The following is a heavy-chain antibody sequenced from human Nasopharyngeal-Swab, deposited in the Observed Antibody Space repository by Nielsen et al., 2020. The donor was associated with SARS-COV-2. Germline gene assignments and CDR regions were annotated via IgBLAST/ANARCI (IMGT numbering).Heavy chain of an antibody. Sequence: WIRQPPGKGLEWVAVIWYDGSNKYYADSVKGRFTISRDNSKNTLYLQMNSLRAEDTAVYYCARDNHCSSTSCYLWFSAYYYYMDVWGKGTTVTVSS. CDR2: IWYDGSNK. CDR3: ARDNHCSSTSCYLWFSAYYYYMDV. J-gene: IGHJ6*03. V-gene: IGHV3-33*01. D-gene: IGHD2-2*01.